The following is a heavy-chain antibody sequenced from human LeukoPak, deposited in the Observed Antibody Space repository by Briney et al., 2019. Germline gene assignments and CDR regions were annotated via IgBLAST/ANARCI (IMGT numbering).Heavy chain of an antibody. CDR1: VFIDSSNY. D-gene: IGHD1-26*01. J-gene: IGHJ4*02. Sequence: GGSVRLPCASCVFIDSSNYLREVRQAPGKGLEWVSVIYSGGSTYYADSVKGRFTISRDNSKNTLYLQMNSLRAEDTAVYYCAREWGLLYWGQGTLVTVSS. CDR2: IYSGGST. CDR3: AREWGLLY. V-gene: IGHV3-53*01.